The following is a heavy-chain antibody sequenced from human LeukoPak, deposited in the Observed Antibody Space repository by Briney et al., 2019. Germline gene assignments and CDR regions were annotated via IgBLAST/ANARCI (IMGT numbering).Heavy chain of an antibody. CDR1: GFTFSSYG. Sequence: PGGSLRLSCAASGFTFSSYGMHWVRQAPGKGLEWVAVISYDGSNKYYADSVKGRFTISRDNSKNTLYLQMNRLRAEDTAVYYCAKDSQPGVTIAAAGYWGQGTLVTVSS. CDR3: AKDSQPGVTIAAAGY. J-gene: IGHJ4*02. D-gene: IGHD6-13*01. CDR2: ISYDGSNK. V-gene: IGHV3-30*18.